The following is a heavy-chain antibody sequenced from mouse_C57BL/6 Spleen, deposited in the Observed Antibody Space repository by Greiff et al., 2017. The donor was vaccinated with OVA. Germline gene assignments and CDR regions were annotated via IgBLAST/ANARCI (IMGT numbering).Heavy chain of an antibody. CDR3: ARVYGTVFDY. J-gene: IGHJ2*01. CDR1: GFNIKDYY. V-gene: IGHV14-2*01. CDR2: IDPEDGET. D-gene: IGHD1-1*01. Sequence: EVMLVESGAELVKPGASVKLSCTASGFNIKDYYMHWVKQRTEQGLEWIGRIDPEDGETTYAPKFQGKATITADTSSNTAYLQLSSLTSEDTAVYYCARVYGTVFDYWGQGTTLTVSS.